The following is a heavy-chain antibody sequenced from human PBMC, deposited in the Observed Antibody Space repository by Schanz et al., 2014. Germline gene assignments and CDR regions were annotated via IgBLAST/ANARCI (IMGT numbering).Heavy chain of an antibody. V-gene: IGHV3-21*01. CDR2: ISSTSTYL. D-gene: IGHD3-16*01. J-gene: IGHJ4*02. Sequence: EVQLVESGGGLVKPGGSLRLSCAASGVTFSAYTLNWVRQAPGKGLEWVSSISSTSTYLYYADSVKGRFTISRDSARNSLYLQMSSLRAEDTAVYYCARGTPFLCDYWGQGTLVTVSS. CDR1: GVTFSAYT. CDR3: ARGTPFLCDY.